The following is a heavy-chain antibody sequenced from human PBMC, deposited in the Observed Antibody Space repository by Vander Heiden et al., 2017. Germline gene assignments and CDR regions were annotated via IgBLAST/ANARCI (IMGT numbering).Heavy chain of an antibody. CDR3: ARAPKDCSTGSCYSTGFDY. J-gene: IGHJ4*02. V-gene: IGHV4-34*01. CDR2: IHHSGST. CDR1: GGSFSSYF. Sequence: QVQLQQWGAGLLKPSETLSLTCAVYGGSFSSYFWSWIRQPPGKGLEWIGEIHHSGSTNYNPSLKRRVSISVDTSKNQFSLKMSSVTAADTAVYYCARAPKDCSTGSCYSTGFDYWGQGNMVTVSS. D-gene: IGHD2-15*01.